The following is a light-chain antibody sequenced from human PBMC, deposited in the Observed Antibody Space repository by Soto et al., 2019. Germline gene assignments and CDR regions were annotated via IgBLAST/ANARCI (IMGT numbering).Light chain of an antibody. CDR1: QTINTY. Sequence: DIQMTQSPPSLSASVGDRVTLSCRAGQTINTYLNWYQQQPGKAPKLLIYDAFKLHSGVPSRFSGSGSGTDFTLPISRLQPDDFATYYCQHSHSPPCNFGPGTAVHI. CDR2: DAF. CDR3: QHSHSPPCN. V-gene: IGKV1-39*01. J-gene: IGKJ3*01.